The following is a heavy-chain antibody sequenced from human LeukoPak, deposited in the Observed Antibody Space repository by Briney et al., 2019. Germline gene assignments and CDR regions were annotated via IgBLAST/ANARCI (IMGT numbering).Heavy chain of an antibody. D-gene: IGHD3-10*01. CDR3: ARDRMLPYYYGSGRLAANHEFDP. CDR1: GGSISSSGYY. V-gene: IGHV4-39*07. CDR2: IYYSGST. J-gene: IGHJ5*02. Sequence: KPSETLSLTCTVSGGSISSSGYYWGWIRQPPGKGLEWIGSIYYSGSTYYNPSLKSRVTISVDTSKKQFSLKLSSVTAADTAVYYCARDRMLPYYYGSGRLAANHEFDPWGQGTLVTVSS.